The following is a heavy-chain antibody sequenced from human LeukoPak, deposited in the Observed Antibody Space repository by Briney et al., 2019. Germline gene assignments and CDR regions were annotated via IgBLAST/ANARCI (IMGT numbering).Heavy chain of an antibody. CDR1: GGSFSGYY. CDR2: INHSGST. J-gene: IGHJ6*03. Sequence: SETLSLTCAVYGGSFSGYYWSWIRQPPGKGLEWIGEINHSGSTNYNPSLKSRVTISVDTSKNQFSLKLSSVTAADTAVYYCARLARRDYVWGSYRPNYYMDVWGKGTTVTISS. CDR3: ARLARRDYVWGSYRPNYYMDV. D-gene: IGHD3-16*02. V-gene: IGHV4-34*01.